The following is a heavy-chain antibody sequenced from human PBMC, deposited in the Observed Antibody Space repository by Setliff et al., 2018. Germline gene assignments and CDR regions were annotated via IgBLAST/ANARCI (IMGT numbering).Heavy chain of an antibody. V-gene: IGHV4-59*08. Sequence: PSETLSLTCTVSGGSVRGYYWSWIRQPPGKGLEWIGYMYYSGDTNYNPSLKSRVTISVDTSKNQFSLELRSVTAADTAVYYCARGGTFRYFDFWGQGAPVTVSS. D-gene: IGHD2-15*01. CDR2: MYYSGDT. J-gene: IGHJ4*02. CDR1: GGSVRGYY. CDR3: ARGGTFRYFDF.